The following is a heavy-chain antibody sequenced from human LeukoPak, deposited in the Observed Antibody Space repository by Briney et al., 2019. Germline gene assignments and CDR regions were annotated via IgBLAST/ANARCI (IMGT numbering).Heavy chain of an antibody. CDR2: VSYDGSTK. V-gene: IGHV3-30-3*01. Sequence: GGSLRLSCDASGFRFSSHALHWVRQASGKGLEWVAVVSYDGSTKYYADSVKGRLTISRDNSKNTLYLEMNSLRAEDTAVYYCAKASGSYYMAPFDYWGQGTLVTVSS. D-gene: IGHD3-10*01. J-gene: IGHJ4*02. CDR3: AKASGSYYMAPFDY. CDR1: GFRFSSHA.